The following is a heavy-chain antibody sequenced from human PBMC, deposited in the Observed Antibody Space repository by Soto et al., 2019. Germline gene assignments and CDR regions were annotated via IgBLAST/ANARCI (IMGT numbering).Heavy chain of an antibody. V-gene: IGHV3-53*01. Sequence: GGSLRLSCAASGFNFDNSCMSWVRQAPGKGLEWVAILYSGGKSYYAESVRGRFTISRDISKNTLDLQMNRLTADDTAVYYCSKNNVAPAFVGFEYWGQGTLVTVSS. CDR1: GFNFDNSC. D-gene: IGHD2-2*01. CDR2: LYSGGKS. J-gene: IGHJ4*02. CDR3: SKNNVAPAFVGFEY.